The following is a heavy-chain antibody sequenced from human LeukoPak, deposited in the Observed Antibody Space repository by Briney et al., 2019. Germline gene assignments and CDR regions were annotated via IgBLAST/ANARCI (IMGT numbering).Heavy chain of an antibody. CDR2: IYYSGNT. CDR1: GASISNYY. CDR3: ARGGSYGAYLDY. D-gene: IGHD1-26*01. V-gene: IGHV4-59*01. J-gene: IGHJ4*02. Sequence: PETLSLTCSVSGASISNYYWGWIRQAPGKGLEWIGYIYYSGNTNTYNPSLKSRATISLYTSRKSFSLELRSVTAADTAVYYCARGGSYGAYLDYWGQGALVIVSS.